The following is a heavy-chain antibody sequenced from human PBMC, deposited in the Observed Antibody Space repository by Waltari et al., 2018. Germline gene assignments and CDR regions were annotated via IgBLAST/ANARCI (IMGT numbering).Heavy chain of an antibody. D-gene: IGHD6-13*01. CDR2: INAGNGNT. J-gene: IGHJ4*02. V-gene: IGHV1-3*01. CDR3: ARQRTAAAGRSYFDY. CDR1: GYTFTSYA. Sequence: QVQLVQSGAEVKKPGASVKVSCKASGYTFTSYAMHWVRQAPGQRLEWMGWINAGNGNTKYSQKFQGRVTITRDTSASTACMELSSLRSEDTAVYYCARQRTAAAGRSYFDYWGQGTLVTVSS.